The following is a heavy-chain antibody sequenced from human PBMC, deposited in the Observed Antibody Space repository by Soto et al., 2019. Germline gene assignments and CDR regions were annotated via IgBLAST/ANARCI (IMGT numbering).Heavy chain of an antibody. J-gene: IGHJ5*02. Sequence: ASVKVSCKASGYTFTNYAMHWVRQAPGQRLEWMGWINAGNGNTKYSQKFQGRVTITRDTSASTAYMELSSLRSEDTAVYYCARVTLGIKWFDPWGQGTLVTVSS. CDR1: GYTFTNYA. CDR2: INAGNGNT. D-gene: IGHD7-27*01. V-gene: IGHV1-3*01. CDR3: ARVTLGIKWFDP.